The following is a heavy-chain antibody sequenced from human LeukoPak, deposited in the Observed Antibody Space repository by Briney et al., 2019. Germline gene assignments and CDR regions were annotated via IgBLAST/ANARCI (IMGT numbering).Heavy chain of an antibody. CDR3: ARVRWGGLYYFDY. CDR2: INDDGRST. D-gene: IGHD3-16*01. J-gene: IGHJ4*02. Sequence: GGSLRLSCAASGFTFSSHWMHWVRQAPGKGLVGVSRINDDGRSTSYADSVKGRFTISRDNAKNTLYLQMNSLRAEDTAVYYCARVRWGGLYYFDYWGQGTLVTVSS. V-gene: IGHV3-74*01. CDR1: GFTFSSHW.